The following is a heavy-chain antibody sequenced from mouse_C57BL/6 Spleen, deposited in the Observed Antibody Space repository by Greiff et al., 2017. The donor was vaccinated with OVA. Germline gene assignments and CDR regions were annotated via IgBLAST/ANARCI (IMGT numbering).Heavy chain of an antibody. CDR1: GYAFSSSW. J-gene: IGHJ3*01. CDR2: IYPGDGDT. V-gene: IGHV1-82*01. Sequence: QVQLKHSGPELVKPGASVKISCKASGYAFSSSWMNWVKQRPGKGLEWIGRIYPGDGDTNYNGKFKGKATLTADKSSSTAYMQLSSLTSEDSAVYFCAGAQATGFAYWGQGTLVTVSA. D-gene: IGHD3-2*02. CDR3: AGAQATGFAY.